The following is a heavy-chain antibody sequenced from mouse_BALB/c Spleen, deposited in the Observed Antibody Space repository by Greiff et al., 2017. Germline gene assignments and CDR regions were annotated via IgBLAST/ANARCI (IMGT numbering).Heavy chain of an antibody. CDR2: IDPANGNT. CDR3: AHITAAMDY. Sequence: VQLQQSGAELVKPGASVKLSCTASGFNIKDSSMHWVKQRPEQGLEWIGRIDPANGNTKYDPKFQGKATITADTSSNTAYLQLSSLTSEDTAVYYCAHITAAMDYWGQGTSVTVSS. J-gene: IGHJ4*01. CDR1: GFNIKDSS. V-gene: IGHV14-3*02. D-gene: IGHD1-1*01.